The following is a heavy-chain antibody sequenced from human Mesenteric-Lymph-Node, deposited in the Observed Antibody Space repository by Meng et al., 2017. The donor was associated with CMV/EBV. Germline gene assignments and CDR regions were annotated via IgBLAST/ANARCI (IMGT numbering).Heavy chain of an antibody. J-gene: IGHJ4*02. CDR1: GGSISSSDW. V-gene: IGHV4-4*02. CDR3: ARRYSGYDYPFDY. Sequence: VPGGSISSSDWWSWVRQPPGKGLEWIGEIYHSGSTNYNTSLKSRITISVDKSKNQFSLKLSSVTAADTAVYYCARRYSGYDYPFDYWGQGALVTVSS. D-gene: IGHD5-12*01. CDR2: IYHSGST.